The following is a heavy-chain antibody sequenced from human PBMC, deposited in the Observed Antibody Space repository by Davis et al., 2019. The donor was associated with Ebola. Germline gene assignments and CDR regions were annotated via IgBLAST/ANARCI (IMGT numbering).Heavy chain of an antibody. CDR2: VNHSGST. D-gene: IGHD3-10*01. V-gene: IGHV4-34*01. J-gene: IGHJ6*02. CDR3: ARVRTRYYNFGMDV. Sequence: SETLSLTCAVYGGSFSDYYWSWIRQPPGKGLEWIGEVNHSGSTNYNPSLKRRVTISVGTSKNRFSLKLSSVTAADTAVYYCARVRTRYYNFGMDVWGQGTTVTVSS. CDR1: GGSFSDYY.